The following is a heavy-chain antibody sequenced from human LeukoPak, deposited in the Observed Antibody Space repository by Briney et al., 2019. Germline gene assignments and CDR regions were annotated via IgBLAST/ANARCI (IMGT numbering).Heavy chain of an antibody. V-gene: IGHV3-53*01. CDR3: ARTVPAAIGGAFDI. Sequence: GGSLRLSCAASGFTVSSNYMSWVRQAPGKGLEWVSVIYSGGSTYYADSVKGRFTISRDNSKNTLYLQMNSLRAEDTAVYYCARTVPAAIGGAFDIWGQGTMVTVSS. CDR2: IYSGGST. CDR1: GFTVSSNY. D-gene: IGHD2-2*01. J-gene: IGHJ3*02.